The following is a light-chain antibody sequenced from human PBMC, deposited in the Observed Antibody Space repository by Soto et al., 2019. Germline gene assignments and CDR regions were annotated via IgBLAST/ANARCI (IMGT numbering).Light chain of an antibody. CDR3: LLYMGSGIYV. J-gene: IGLJ1*01. CDR1: SGSVSTRHY. V-gene: IGLV8-61*01. Sequence: QTVVTQEPSFSVSPGGTVTLTCGLNSGSVSTRHYPSWYQQTPGQAPRALIYSTNSRSSGVPDRFSGSILGTKAALTITGAQTHDESEYYCLLYMGSGIYVFGTGTQLTVL. CDR2: STN.